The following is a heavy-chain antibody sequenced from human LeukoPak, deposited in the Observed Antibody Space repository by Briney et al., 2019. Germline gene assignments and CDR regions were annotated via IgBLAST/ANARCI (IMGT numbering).Heavy chain of an antibody. J-gene: IGHJ4*02. D-gene: IGHD2-21*02. V-gene: IGHV1-46*01. CDR3: ARTYCGGDCKNRYFDY. Sequence: GASVKVSCKASGNILSSYYMHWVRQAPGQGLEWMGIINPSGGSTDYAQKFQGRVTMTRDKSTSTVYMELNSLRSEDTALYYCARTYCGGDCKNRYFDYWGQGTLVTVSS. CDR1: GNILSSYY. CDR2: INPSGGST.